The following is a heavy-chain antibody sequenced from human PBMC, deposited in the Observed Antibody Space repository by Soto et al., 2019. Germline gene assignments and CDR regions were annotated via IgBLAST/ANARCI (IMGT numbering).Heavy chain of an antibody. CDR2: LYYNGRA. CDR3: ASGNFYYYFAMDV. CDR1: GGSISSSSFY. J-gene: IGHJ6*02. Sequence: QLQLQESGPRLVKPSETLSLTCSVSGGSISSSSFYWGWIRQAPGKGLEWIGSLYYNGRAYYNPSLKSRVTISVDASKNQLSLKLSSVTAVDTTVYYCASGNFYYYFAMDVWGQGTTVTVSS. V-gene: IGHV4-39*01. D-gene: IGHD1-7*01.